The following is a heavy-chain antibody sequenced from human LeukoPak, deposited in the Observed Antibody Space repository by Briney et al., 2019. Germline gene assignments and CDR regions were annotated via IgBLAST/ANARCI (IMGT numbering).Heavy chain of an antibody. D-gene: IGHD1-20*01. CDR2: ISSSGSTI. J-gene: IGHJ4*02. V-gene: IGHV3-11*01. Sequence: GGSLRLSCAASGFTFSDYYMSWIRQAPGKGLEWGSYISSSGSTIYYADSVKGRFTISRDNAKNSLYLQMNSLRAEDTAVYYCARVNNWNDVSFFDYWGQGTLVTVSS. CDR1: GFTFSDYY. CDR3: ARVNNWNDVSFFDY.